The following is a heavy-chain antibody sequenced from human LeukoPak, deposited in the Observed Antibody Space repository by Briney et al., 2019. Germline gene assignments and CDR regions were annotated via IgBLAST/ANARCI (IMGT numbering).Heavy chain of an antibody. CDR2: INHSGST. D-gene: IGHD3-22*01. V-gene: IGHV4-34*01. Sequence: SETLSLTCAVYGGSFSGYYWSWIRQPPGKGLEWIGEINHSGSTNCNPSLKSRVTISVDTSKNQFSLRLSSVTAADTSVYYCARERDYYDSSGDNWFDPWGQGTLVTVSS. CDR1: GGSFSGYY. J-gene: IGHJ5*02. CDR3: ARERDYYDSSGDNWFDP.